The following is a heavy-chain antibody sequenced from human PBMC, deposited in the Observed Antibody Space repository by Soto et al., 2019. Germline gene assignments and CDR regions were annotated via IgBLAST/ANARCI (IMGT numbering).Heavy chain of an antibody. CDR1: GGSISSGGYS. Sequence: QLQLQESGSGLVKPSQTLSLTCAVSGGSISSGGYSWSWIRQPPGKGLEWIGYIYHSGSTYYNPSLKSRITKTVNRAKNQFPLKLSSVAAADTAVYYCARVPERWGQGNLVTLPS. D-gene: IGHD2-2*01. CDR3: ARVPER. J-gene: IGHJ4*02. CDR2: IYHSGST. V-gene: IGHV4-30-2*01.